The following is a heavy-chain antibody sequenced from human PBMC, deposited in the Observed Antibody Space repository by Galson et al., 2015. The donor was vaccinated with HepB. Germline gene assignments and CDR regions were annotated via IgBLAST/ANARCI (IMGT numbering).Heavy chain of an antibody. CDR1: GGTFSSYT. D-gene: IGHD6-13*01. J-gene: IGHJ4*02. V-gene: IGHV1-69*04. Sequence: SVKVSCKASGGTFSSYTISWVRQAPGQGLEWMGRIVPILGIANYAQKFQGRVTITADKSTSTAYMELSSLRSEDTAVYYCARDWSGEGIAAAGRNYELDYWGQGTLVTVSS. CDR3: ARDWSGEGIAAAGRNYELDY. CDR2: IVPILGIA.